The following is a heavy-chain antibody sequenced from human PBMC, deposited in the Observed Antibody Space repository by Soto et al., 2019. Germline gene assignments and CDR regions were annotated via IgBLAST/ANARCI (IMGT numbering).Heavy chain of an antibody. CDR2: ISQSGST. J-gene: IGHJ5*02. Sequence: QVQLQQWGAGLLKPSETLSLTCAVSGGSSSTYYWSWIRQPPGRGLEWIGEISQSGSTDYNPSLKSRLTIAIDTSKKQFSLRLNSVTAADTAVYYCALRKRGCDCGYCYVWFDPWGQGTLVTVSS. D-gene: IGHD2-21*02. CDR3: ALRKRGCDCGYCYVWFDP. CDR1: GGSSSTYY. V-gene: IGHV4-34*02.